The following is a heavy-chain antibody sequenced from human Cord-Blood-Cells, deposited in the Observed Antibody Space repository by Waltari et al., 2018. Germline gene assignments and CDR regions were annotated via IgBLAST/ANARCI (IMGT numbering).Heavy chain of an antibody. CDR2: IIPIFGTA. Sequence: QVQLVQSGAEVKKPGSSVKVSCKASGGPFSSYAISWVRQAPGQGLEWMGGIIPIFGTANYAQKFQGRVTMTADESTSTAYMELSSLRSEDTAVYYCARWALYGSGSYYDYWGQGTLVTVSS. D-gene: IGHD3-10*01. CDR3: ARWALYGSGSYYDY. V-gene: IGHV1-69*01. J-gene: IGHJ4*02. CDR1: GGPFSSYA.